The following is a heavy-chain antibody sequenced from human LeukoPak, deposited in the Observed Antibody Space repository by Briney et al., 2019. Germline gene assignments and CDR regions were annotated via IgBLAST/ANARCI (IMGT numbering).Heavy chain of an antibody. CDR3: ARGGETYGDIPTPFDY. CDR2: IYTSGST. CDR1: GGSISSGSYY. Sequence: KPSQTLSLTCTVSGGSISSGSYYWSWIRQPAGKGLEWIGRIYTSGSTNYNPSLKSRVTISVDTSENQFSLKLSSVTAADTAVYYCARGGETYGDIPTPFDYWGQGTLVTVSP. J-gene: IGHJ4*02. D-gene: IGHD4-17*01. V-gene: IGHV4-61*02.